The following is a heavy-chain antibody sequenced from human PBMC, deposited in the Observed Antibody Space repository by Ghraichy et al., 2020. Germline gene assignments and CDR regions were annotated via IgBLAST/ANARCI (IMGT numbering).Heavy chain of an antibody. J-gene: IGHJ4*02. Sequence: LSLTCAASGFTFSSYGMHWVRQAPGKGLEWVAVISYDGSNKYYADSVKGRFTISRDNSKNTLYLQMNSLRAEDTAVYYCASGGWLVPLSWGQGTLVTVSS. CDR1: GFTFSSYG. CDR3: ASGGWLVPLS. D-gene: IGHD6-19*01. CDR2: ISYDGSNK. V-gene: IGHV3-30*03.